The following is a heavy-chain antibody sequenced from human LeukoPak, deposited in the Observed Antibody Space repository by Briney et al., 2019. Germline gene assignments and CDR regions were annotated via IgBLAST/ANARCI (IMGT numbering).Heavy chain of an antibody. V-gene: IGHV4-34*01. CDR3: ARSDRIVAAAGPKLDY. CDR2: INHSGST. D-gene: IGHD6-13*01. Sequence: SETLSLTCAVYGGSFSGYYWSWIRQPPGKGPEWIGEINHSGSTNYNRSLRSRVTISVDTSKNQFSLKLSSVTAADTAVYYCARSDRIVAAAGPKLDYWGQGTLVTVSS. J-gene: IGHJ4*02. CDR1: GGSFSGYY.